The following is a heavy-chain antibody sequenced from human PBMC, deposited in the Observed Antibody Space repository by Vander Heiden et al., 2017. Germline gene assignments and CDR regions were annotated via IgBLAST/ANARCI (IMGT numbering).Heavy chain of an antibody. CDR1: GFSFSSFS. V-gene: IGHV3-21*01. Sequence: EVQLVESGGGLVKPGGSLRLSCAASGFSFSSFSLGCVRQAPGKGLEWVSSISSGGDYIYYADSLRGRFTISRDNAKNSLYLQMSSLRAEDTAVYYCARSDTPMSTFDSWGQGTLVTVSS. J-gene: IGHJ4*02. CDR2: ISSGGDYI. D-gene: IGHD5-18*01. CDR3: ARSDTPMSTFDS.